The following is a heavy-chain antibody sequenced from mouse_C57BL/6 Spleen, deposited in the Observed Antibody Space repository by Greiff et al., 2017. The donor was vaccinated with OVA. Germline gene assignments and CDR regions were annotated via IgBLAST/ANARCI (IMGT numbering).Heavy chain of an antibody. CDR1: GYTFTSYW. V-gene: IGHV1-50*01. D-gene: IGHD2-1*01. CDR2: IDPSDSYT. Sequence: QVQLQQPGAELVKPGASVKLSCKASGYTFTSYWMQWVKQRPGQGLEWIGEIDPSDSYTNYNQKFKGKATLTVDTSSSTAYMQLSSLTSEDSAVYYCARRLGYGNSWFAYWGQGTLVTVSA. J-gene: IGHJ3*01. CDR3: ARRLGYGNSWFAY.